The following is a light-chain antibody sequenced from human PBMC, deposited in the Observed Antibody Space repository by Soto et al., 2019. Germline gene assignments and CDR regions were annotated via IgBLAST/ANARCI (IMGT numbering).Light chain of an antibody. CDR3: QQYGISPWS. V-gene: IGKV3-20*01. J-gene: IGKJ1*01. CDR2: GAS. CDR1: QSVSSTY. Sequence: ELVLTQSPGTLSLSPGERATLSCRASQSVSSTYLAWYQQKPGQAPRLLIYGASSRATGIPDRFSGSGSGTDFTLTISRLEPEDLAVYYGQQYGISPWSFGQGTKVDIK.